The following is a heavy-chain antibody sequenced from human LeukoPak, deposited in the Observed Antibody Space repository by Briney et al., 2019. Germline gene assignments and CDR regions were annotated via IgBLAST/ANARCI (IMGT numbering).Heavy chain of an antibody. D-gene: IGHD1-20*01. J-gene: IGHJ5*02. CDR1: GFTFSSYG. Sequence: GGSLRLSCAASGFTFSSYGMHWVRQAPGKGLEWVAFIRYDGSNKYYADSVKGRFTISRDNSKNTLYLQMNSLRAEDTAVYYCAKDRITGTAWFDPWGQGTLVTVSS. CDR2: IRYDGSNK. V-gene: IGHV3-30*02. CDR3: AKDRITGTAWFDP.